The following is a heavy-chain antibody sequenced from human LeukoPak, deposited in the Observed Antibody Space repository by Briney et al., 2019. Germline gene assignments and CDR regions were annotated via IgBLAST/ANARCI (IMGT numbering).Heavy chain of an antibody. J-gene: IGHJ4*02. CDR3: AANVVVPAAMFH. CDR1: GGTFSSHA. CDR2: IIPIFGTA. Sequence: SVKVSCKASGGTFSSHAISWVRQAPGQGLEWMGGIIPIFGTANYAQKFQGRVTITADESTSTAYMELSSLRSEDTAVYYCAANVVVPAAMFHWGQGTLVTVSS. D-gene: IGHD2-2*01. V-gene: IGHV1-69*13.